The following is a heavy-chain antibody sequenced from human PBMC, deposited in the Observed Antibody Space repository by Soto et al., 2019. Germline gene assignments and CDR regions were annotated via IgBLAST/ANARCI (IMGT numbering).Heavy chain of an antibody. CDR1: GFTFSSYW. V-gene: IGHV3-74*01. Sequence: GGSLRLSCAASGFTFSSYWMHWVRQAPGKGLVWVSGINGDGSTATYADSVKGRFIISRDNAKNMLYLQMNSLTAEDTAVYYCARPRYDGSGAPFDHWGQGTLVTVSS. D-gene: IGHD3-22*01. CDR3: ARPRYDGSGAPFDH. J-gene: IGHJ4*02. CDR2: INGDGSTA.